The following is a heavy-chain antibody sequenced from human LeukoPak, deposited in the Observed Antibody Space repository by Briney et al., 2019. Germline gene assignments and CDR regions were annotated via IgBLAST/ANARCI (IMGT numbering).Heavy chain of an antibody. Sequence: GASVTVSCKASGNTFTGYYMHWVRQAPGQGLEGMGWINPNSGGTNYAQKFQGRVTMTRDTSISTAYMELSRLRSDDTAVYYCASLYGSGSTDYYYYGMDVWGQGTTVTVSS. CDR2: INPNSGGT. V-gene: IGHV1-2*02. J-gene: IGHJ6*02. CDR1: GNTFTGYY. CDR3: ASLYGSGSTDYYYYGMDV. D-gene: IGHD3-10*01.